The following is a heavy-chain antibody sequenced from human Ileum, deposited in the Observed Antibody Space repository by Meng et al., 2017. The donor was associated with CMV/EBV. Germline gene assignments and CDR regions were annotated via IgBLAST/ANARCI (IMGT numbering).Heavy chain of an antibody. CDR1: GFTFSSYS. V-gene: IGHV3-21*01. CDR2: IGSNSSSI. CDR3: ARLSGNSRMDF. J-gene: IGHJ6*02. D-gene: IGHD1-26*01. Sequence: GESLKISCAGSGFTFSSYSMTWVRQAPGKGLEWVSFIGSNSSSIYYAESLKGRFTISRDNANNSLSLELNSLRADDTAVYYCARLSGNSRMDFWGQGTTVTVSS.